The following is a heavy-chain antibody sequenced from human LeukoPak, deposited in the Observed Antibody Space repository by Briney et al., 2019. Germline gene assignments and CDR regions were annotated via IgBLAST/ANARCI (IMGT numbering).Heavy chain of an antibody. D-gene: IGHD1-1*01. CDR3: ARDNWRLRYFDY. J-gene: IGHJ4*02. CDR2: IYHSGST. CDR1: GGSISSGGYS. V-gene: IGHV4-30-2*01. Sequence: SETLSLTCAVSGGSISSGGYSWSWIRQPPGKGLEWIGYIYHSGSTYYNPSLKSRVTISVDRSKNQFSLKLSSVTAADTAVYYCARDNWRLRYFDYWGQGTLVTVSS.